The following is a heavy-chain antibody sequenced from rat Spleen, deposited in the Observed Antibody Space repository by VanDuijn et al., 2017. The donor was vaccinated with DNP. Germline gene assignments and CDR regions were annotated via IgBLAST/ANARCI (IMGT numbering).Heavy chain of an antibody. D-gene: IGHD1-1*01. CDR2: VWIGGTT. CDR1: GFSLTNYH. CDR3: ARDGQWDYLDY. Sequence: QVQLKESGPGLVQPSETLSLTCTVSGFSLTNYHVDWVRQPSGKGLEWMGVVWIGGTTHISSIFKSRVSISRDTSKSQGFLEVNSLQSEDTATYYCARDGQWDYLDYWGQGVMVTVAS. V-gene: IGHV2-30*01. J-gene: IGHJ2*01.